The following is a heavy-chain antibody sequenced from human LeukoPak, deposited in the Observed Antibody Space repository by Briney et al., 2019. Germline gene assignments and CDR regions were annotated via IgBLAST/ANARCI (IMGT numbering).Heavy chain of an antibody. CDR2: FSYSGST. V-gene: IGHV4-59*01. Sequence: SETLSLTCTVSRGSISNYYWGWIRQPPGKGLEWIGFFSYSGSTNYNPSLKSRVTISVDTSKNQFSLKLTSVTAADTAVYYGARDGPGDVGFDYWGQGTLVTVSS. CDR1: RGSISNYY. J-gene: IGHJ4*02. CDR3: ARDGPGDVGFDY. D-gene: IGHD7-27*01.